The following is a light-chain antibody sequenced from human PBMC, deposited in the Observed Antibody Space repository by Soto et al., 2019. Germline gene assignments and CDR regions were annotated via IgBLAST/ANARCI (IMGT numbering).Light chain of an antibody. Sequence: DTALSQSPATLSLSPGERAPLSCRASQSLNNYLGWYQQKPGQAPRLLISDASNRATGIPARFSGSGSGTDFTLTISSLEPEDSAVYYCQHRSDWWTFGQGTKVDIK. J-gene: IGKJ1*01. V-gene: IGKV3-11*01. CDR3: QHRSDWWT. CDR1: QSLNNY. CDR2: DAS.